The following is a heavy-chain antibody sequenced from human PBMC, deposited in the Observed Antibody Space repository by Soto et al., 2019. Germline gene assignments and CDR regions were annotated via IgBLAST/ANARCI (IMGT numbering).Heavy chain of an antibody. CDR3: ARCAYGSYTFGLDV. V-gene: IGHV4-4*02. CDR2: IFHGGTT. CDR1: GGSIRSHHW. D-gene: IGHD3-10*01. J-gene: IGHJ6*02. Sequence: QVQLQESGPGLVKPSGTLSLTCAVSGGSIRSHHWWTWVRQSPGQGLEWIGEIFHGGTTNYSPSLKSRVTISIDKSKNQVSLNLSSVTAADMAVYYCARCAYGSYTFGLDVWGHGTTVTVSS.